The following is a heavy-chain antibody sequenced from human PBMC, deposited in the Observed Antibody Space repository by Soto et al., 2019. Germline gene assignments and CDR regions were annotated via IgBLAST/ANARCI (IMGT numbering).Heavy chain of an antibody. CDR1: GGSISSSSYY. Sequence: SETLSLTCTVSGGSISSSSYYWGWIRQPPGKGLEWIGSIYYSGSTYYNPSLKSRVTISVDTSKNQFSLKLSSVTAADTAVYYCARLVSMFGIGELFFYYYGMDVWGQGTTVTVSS. CDR2: IYYSGST. V-gene: IGHV4-39*01. J-gene: IGHJ6*02. CDR3: ARLVSMFGIGELFFYYYGMDV. D-gene: IGHD3-10*01.